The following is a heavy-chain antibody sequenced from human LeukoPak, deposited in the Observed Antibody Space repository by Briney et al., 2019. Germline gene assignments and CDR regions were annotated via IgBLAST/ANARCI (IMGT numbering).Heavy chain of an antibody. V-gene: IGHV3-48*01. CDR3: ASEPGEV. CDR2: ISSSSRTI. Sequence: GGSLRLSCAASGFTFNTYSINWVRQAPGKGLEWLSYISSSSRTIYYADSVKGRFTISRDNAKNSLYLQMNSLRAEDTAVYYCASEPGEVWGQGTTVTVSS. CDR1: GFTFNTYS. J-gene: IGHJ6*02. D-gene: IGHD1-14*01.